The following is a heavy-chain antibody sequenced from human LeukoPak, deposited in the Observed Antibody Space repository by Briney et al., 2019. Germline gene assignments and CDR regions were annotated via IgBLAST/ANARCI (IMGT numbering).Heavy chain of an antibody. CDR2: IYTSGST. CDR3: GYCNSTSCYEDY. Sequence: SETLSLTCTVSGGSISSYYWSWIRQPAGKGLEWIGRIYTSGSTNYNPSLKSRVTMPVDTSKNQFSLKLSSVTAADTAVYYCGYCNSTSCYEDYWGQGTLVTVSS. D-gene: IGHD2-2*01. CDR1: GGSISSYY. J-gene: IGHJ4*02. V-gene: IGHV4-4*07.